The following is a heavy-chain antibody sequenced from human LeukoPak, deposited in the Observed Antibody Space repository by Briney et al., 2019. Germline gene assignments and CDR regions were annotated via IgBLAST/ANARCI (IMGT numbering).Heavy chain of an antibody. J-gene: IGHJ4*02. CDR1: GGTFSSYA. CDR2: IIPIFGTA. V-gene: IGHV1-69*13. CDR3: VREYCSSTSCHYYFDY. D-gene: IGHD2-2*01. Sequence: ASVKVSCKASGGTFSSYAISWVRQAPGQGLEWMGGIIPIFGTANYAQKFQGRVTITADESTSTAYMELNRLTSDDTAVYYCVREYCSSTSCHYYFDYWGQGALVTVSS.